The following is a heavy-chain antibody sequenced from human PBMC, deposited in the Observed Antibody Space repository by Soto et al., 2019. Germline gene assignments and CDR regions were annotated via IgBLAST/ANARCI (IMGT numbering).Heavy chain of an antibody. CDR1: GSSIIGYY. CDR3: AREYANSPEAFDF. CDR2: IHYSGSA. V-gene: IGHV4-59*01. D-gene: IGHD2-2*01. J-gene: IGHJ4*02. Sequence: SETLSLTCTFSGSSIIGYYWTWIRQSPERGLEWIGYIHYSGSANYNPSLNSRVTISLDTSRNQFSLKLSSVTAADTAVFYCAREYANSPEAFDFWGQGALVTVSS.